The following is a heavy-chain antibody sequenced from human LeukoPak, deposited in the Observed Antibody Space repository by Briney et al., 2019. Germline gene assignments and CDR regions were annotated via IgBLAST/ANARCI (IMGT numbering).Heavy chain of an antibody. CDR3: ARGNRAVAGSFDY. V-gene: IGHV1-69*13. J-gene: IGHJ4*02. CDR2: IIPILDRT. CDR1: GGTFSNYA. Sequence: VASVKVSCKASGGTFSNYAISWVRQAPGQGLEWMGMIIPILDRTHHEEKFQGRVTITADESTTTAYMELRSLRSDDTAIYYCARGNRAVAGSFDYWGQGT. D-gene: IGHD6-19*01.